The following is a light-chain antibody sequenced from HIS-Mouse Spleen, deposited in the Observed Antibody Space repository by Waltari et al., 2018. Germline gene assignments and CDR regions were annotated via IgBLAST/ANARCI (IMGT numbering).Light chain of an antibody. CDR3: SSYTSSSTEV. CDR1: SSDVGGSNY. Sequence: QSALTQPASVSGSPGQSITISCTGTSSDVGGSNYFPWYQQHPGKAPKLMIYDVSNRPSGVSNRFSGSKSGNTASLTISGLQAEDEADYYCSSYTSSSTEVFGGGTKLTVL. V-gene: IGLV2-14*03. CDR2: DVS. J-gene: IGLJ2*01.